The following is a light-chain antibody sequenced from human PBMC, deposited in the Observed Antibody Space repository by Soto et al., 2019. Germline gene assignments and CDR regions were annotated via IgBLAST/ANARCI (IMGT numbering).Light chain of an antibody. Sequence: ETVLTQSPATLSMSPGERSALSCRASQSVRSYLAWYQQKPGQAPRLLIYDASNRATGIPARCSGSGSGTDFTLTISSLEPEDFEVYYCQQRGSWPRTFGQGTKVDIK. V-gene: IGKV3-11*01. J-gene: IGKJ1*01. CDR3: QQRGSWPRT. CDR1: QSVRSY. CDR2: DAS.